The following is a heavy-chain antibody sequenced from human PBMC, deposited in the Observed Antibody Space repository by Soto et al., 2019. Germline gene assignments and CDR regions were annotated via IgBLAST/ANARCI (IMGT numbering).Heavy chain of an antibody. J-gene: IGHJ5*02. Sequence: PGGSLRLSCAASGFTFRSFTMNWVRQAPGKGLEWVSTISSNSAYIYYTDALRGRFTISRDNAKNSLHLQMNSLRAEDTAVYYCTRDASRDSSARGWFDPWGTGT. CDR2: ISSNSAYI. CDR1: GFTFRSFT. CDR3: TRDASRDSSARGWFDP. V-gene: IGHV3-21*01. D-gene: IGHD6-13*01.